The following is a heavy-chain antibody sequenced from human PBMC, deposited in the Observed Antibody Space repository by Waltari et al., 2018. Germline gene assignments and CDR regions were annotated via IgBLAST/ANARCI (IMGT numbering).Heavy chain of an antibody. CDR2: INRDGTA. CDR3: ARVGDYHGSGRFGLDV. J-gene: IGHJ6*02. D-gene: IGHD3-10*01. Sequence: QAQLHQWGAGLLKPSEPPSLTRAVSGGSFRCYFWRWIRQSPGKGLEWIGEINRDGTANYNPSLKSRVGMSVDTIKSQISLSLSSVTAADAAVYYCARVGDYHGSGRFGLDVWGRGTRVTVSS. V-gene: IGHV4-34*01. CDR1: GGSFRCYF.